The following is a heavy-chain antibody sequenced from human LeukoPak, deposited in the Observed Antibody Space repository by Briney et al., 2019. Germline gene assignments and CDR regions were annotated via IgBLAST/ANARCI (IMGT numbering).Heavy chain of an antibody. Sequence: GESLQISCEGSGYSFTTYWVAWVSQMPGKGLEWMGMISPADFDTRYSPSFKGQVTISADKSINTAYLQWSSLKASDTAIYYCARHQGGMDVWGQGTTVTVSS. J-gene: IGHJ6*02. V-gene: IGHV5-51*01. CDR2: ISPADFDT. CDR1: GYSFTTYW. CDR3: ARHQGGMDV.